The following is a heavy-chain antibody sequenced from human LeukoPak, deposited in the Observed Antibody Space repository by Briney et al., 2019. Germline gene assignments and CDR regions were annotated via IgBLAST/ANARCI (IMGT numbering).Heavy chain of an antibody. CDR1: GFTFSSYA. Sequence: GGSLRLSCAASGFTFSSYAMSWVRQAPGKGLEWVSAISGSGGSTYYADSVKGRFTISRDNAKNSLYLQMNSLRAEDTAVYYCARDEVPAAMGYYFDYWGQGTLVTVSS. V-gene: IGHV3-23*01. CDR3: ARDEVPAAMGYYFDY. CDR2: ISGSGGST. D-gene: IGHD2-2*01. J-gene: IGHJ4*02.